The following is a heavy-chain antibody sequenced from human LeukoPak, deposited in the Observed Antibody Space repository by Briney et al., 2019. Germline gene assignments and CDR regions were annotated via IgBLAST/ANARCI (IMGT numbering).Heavy chain of an antibody. CDR2: IYPGDSNT. D-gene: IGHD2-2*01. J-gene: IGHJ4*02. CDR1: GYSFTNYW. V-gene: IGHV5-51*01. Sequence: GESLKISCKGSGYSFTNYWIVWVRQMPGRGLEYMGFIYPGDSNTRYSPSFQGQVTISADKSISTAYLQWSSLKASDTAMYYCARLGCSSTSCHLLLDYWGQGTLVTVSS. CDR3: ARLGCSSTSCHLLLDY.